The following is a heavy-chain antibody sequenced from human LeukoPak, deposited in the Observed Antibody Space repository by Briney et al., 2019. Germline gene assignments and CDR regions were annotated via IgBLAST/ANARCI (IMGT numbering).Heavy chain of an antibody. J-gene: IGHJ4*02. Sequence: PSGTLSLTCTDSGGSISSYYWSWIRQPPGKGLEWIGYIYYSGSTNYNPSLKSRVTISVDTSKNQFSLKLSSVTAADTAVYYCARDADSSGYLNYWGQGTLVTVSS. V-gene: IGHV4-59*01. CDR3: ARDADSSGYLNY. CDR2: IYYSGST. CDR1: GGSISSYY. D-gene: IGHD3-22*01.